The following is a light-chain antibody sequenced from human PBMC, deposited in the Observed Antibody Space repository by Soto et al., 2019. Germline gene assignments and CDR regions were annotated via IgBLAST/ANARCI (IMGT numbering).Light chain of an antibody. J-gene: IGKJ5*01. CDR1: QSIRSH. CDR3: QKYDNWPFT. Sequence: EIVMTKSAATLAFSPGERATLSCRASQSIRSHLAWYQQKPGQAPRLLIYDASTRATGIPARFSGSGSGTEFTLTISSLQSEDFAVYYCQKYDNWPFTFGQGTRLEIK. V-gene: IGKV3-15*01. CDR2: DAS.